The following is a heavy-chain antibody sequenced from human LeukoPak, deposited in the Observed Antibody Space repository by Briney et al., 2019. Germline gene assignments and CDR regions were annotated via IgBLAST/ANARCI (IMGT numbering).Heavy chain of an antibody. D-gene: IGHD1-20*01. Sequence: ASVKVSCKASGYTFTGYYMHWVRQAPGQGLEWMGWINPNSGGTNYAQKFQGRVTMTRDTSISTAYMELSRLRSDDTAVYYCARETVYVNWNDGRDAFDIWGQGTMVTVSS. V-gene: IGHV1-2*02. CDR3: ARETVYVNWNDGRDAFDI. CDR2: INPNSGGT. J-gene: IGHJ3*02. CDR1: GYTFTGYY.